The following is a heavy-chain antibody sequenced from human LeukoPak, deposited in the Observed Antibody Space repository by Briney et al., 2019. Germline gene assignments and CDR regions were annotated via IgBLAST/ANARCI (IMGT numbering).Heavy chain of an antibody. J-gene: IGHJ4*02. V-gene: IGHV1-46*01. CDR1: GYTFTGYY. Sequence: ASVKVSCKASGYTFTGYYMHWVRQAPGQGLEWMGIINPSGGSTSYAQKFQGRVTMTRDTSTSTVYMELSSLRSEDTAVYYCARDWRTLGYSSGWSPGYFDYWGQGTLVTVSS. CDR2: INPSGGST. CDR3: ARDWRTLGYSSGWSPGYFDY. D-gene: IGHD6-19*01.